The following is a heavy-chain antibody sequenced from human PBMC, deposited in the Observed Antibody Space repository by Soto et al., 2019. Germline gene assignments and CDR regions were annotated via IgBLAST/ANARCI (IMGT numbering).Heavy chain of an antibody. CDR2: VSYTGNT. J-gene: IGHJ4*02. V-gene: IGHV4-39*01. D-gene: IGHD1-26*01. CDR3: ATQIPSSSTTNLSYPYYFPN. Sequence: SETLSLTCTVSGGAVGSNNYYWGWIRQPPGKGLEWIGSVSYTGNTYYNPSLKSRVIISADTSTNQFSLRLRSLTASDTAVYYCATQIPSSSTTNLSYPYYFPNWGQGTLVTVSS. CDR1: GGAVGSNNYY.